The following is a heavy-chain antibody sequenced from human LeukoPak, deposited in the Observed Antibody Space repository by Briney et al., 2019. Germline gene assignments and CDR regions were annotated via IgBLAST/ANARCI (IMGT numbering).Heavy chain of an antibody. J-gene: IGHJ4*02. CDR3: ARAGDSSSWYTIDY. Sequence: PSETLSLTCAVYGGSFSGYYWSWIRQPPGKGLEWIGEINHSGSTNYNPSLKSRVTISVDTSKNQFSLNLSSVTAADTAVYYCARAGDSSSWYTIDYWGQGTLVTVSS. V-gene: IGHV4-34*01. CDR2: INHSGST. CDR1: GGSFSGYY. D-gene: IGHD6-13*01.